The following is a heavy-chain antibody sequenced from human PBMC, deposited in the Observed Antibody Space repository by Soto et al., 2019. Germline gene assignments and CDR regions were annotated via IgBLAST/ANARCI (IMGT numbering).Heavy chain of an antibody. CDR3: ARAVAGTDAFDI. CDR2: INPNSGGT. CDR1: GYTFTGYY. D-gene: IGHD6-19*01. Sequence: ASVKVSCKASGYTFTGYYMHWVRQAPGQGLEWMGWINPNSGGTSYAQKFQGRVTMTRDTSISTAYMELSRLRSDDTALYYRARAVAGTDAFDIWGQGTMVTVSS. V-gene: IGHV1-2*02. J-gene: IGHJ3*02.